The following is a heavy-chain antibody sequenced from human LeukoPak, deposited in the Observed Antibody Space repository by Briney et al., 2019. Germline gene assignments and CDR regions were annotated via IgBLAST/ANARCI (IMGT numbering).Heavy chain of an antibody. V-gene: IGHV3-48*03. J-gene: IGHJ4*02. D-gene: IGHD1-26*01. CDR1: GFTFSSYE. CDR3: ARDPHRIVGTYYFDY. CDR2: ISSSGSTI. Sequence: GGSLRLSCAASGFTFSSYEMNWVRQAPGKGLEWVSYISSSGSTIYYADSVKGRFTISRDNAKNSLYLQMNSLRAEDTAVYYCARDPHRIVGTYYFDYWGQGTLVTVSS.